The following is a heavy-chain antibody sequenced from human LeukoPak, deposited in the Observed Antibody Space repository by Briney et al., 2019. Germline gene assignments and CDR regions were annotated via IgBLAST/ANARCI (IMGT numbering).Heavy chain of an antibody. Sequence: PGGSLRLSCAAPGFTFSSYWMSWVRQAPGKGLEWVANIKQDGSEKYYVDSVKGRFTISRDNAKNSLYLQMNSLRAEDTAVYYCARGAFRFDYWGQGTLVTVSS. J-gene: IGHJ4*02. CDR2: IKQDGSEK. V-gene: IGHV3-7*01. CDR3: ARGAFRFDY. CDR1: GFTFSSYW.